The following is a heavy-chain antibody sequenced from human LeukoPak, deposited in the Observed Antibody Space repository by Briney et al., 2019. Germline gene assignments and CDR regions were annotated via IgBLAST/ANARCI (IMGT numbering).Heavy chain of an antibody. D-gene: IGHD1-26*01. V-gene: IGHV4-34*01. Sequence: SETLSLTCAVYGGSFSGYYWSWIRQPPGKGLEWIGEINHSGSTNYNPSLKSRVTMSVDTSKDQFSLKLSSVNAADTAVYYCARDVVGATTDAFDIWGQGTRVTVSP. CDR1: GGSFSGYY. CDR3: ARDVVGATTDAFDI. CDR2: INHSGST. J-gene: IGHJ3*02.